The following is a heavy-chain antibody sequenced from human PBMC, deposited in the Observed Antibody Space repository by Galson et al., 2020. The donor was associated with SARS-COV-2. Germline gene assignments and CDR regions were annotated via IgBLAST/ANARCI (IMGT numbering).Heavy chain of an antibody. V-gene: IGHV1-69*02. CDR2: IIPMLNIT. D-gene: IGHD3-9*01. CDR3: ARIASKTGSDF. J-gene: IGHJ4*02. CDR1: GGTFSSYT. Sequence: SVKVSCKASGGTFSSYTLSWVRQAPGQGLEWMGRIIPMLNITYYAQHLQGRLTITADESTGTSDMELSSLRSEDTAIYYCARIASKTGSDFWGQGTLVTVSS.